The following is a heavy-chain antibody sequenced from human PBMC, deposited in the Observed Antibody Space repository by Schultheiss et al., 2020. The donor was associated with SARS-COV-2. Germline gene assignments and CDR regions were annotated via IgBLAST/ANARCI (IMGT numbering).Heavy chain of an antibody. CDR3: ARDLSPLPGIDY. J-gene: IGHJ4*02. CDR2: ISYDGGDK. V-gene: IGHV3-30*12. Sequence: GGSLRLSCAASGFTFSSYGMHWVRQAPGKGLEWVALISYDGGDKYYADPVKGRFTVSRDSSKNTLYLQMNSLRDEDTAVYYCARDLSPLPGIDYWGQGTLVTVSS. CDR1: GFTFSSYG.